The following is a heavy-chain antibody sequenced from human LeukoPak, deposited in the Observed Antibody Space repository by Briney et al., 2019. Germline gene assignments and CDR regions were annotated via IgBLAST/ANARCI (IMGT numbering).Heavy chain of an antibody. J-gene: IGHJ4*02. CDR1: GFPFSVYS. V-gene: IGHV3-48*01. Sequence: GSLRLSCVGSGFPFSVYSLNWVRQAPGKGLEWVSYITGSSGTIYYADSVKGRFTISRDNAKNSLYLQMNSLRAEDTAVYYCARSNGHLDYWGQGTRVTVSS. CDR2: ITGSSGTI. CDR3: ARSNGHLDY. D-gene: IGHD2-8*01.